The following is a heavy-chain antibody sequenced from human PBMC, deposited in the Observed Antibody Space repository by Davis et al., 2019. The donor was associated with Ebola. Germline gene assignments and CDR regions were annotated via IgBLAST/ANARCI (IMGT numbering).Heavy chain of an antibody. V-gene: IGHV3-11*01. Sequence: GESLKISCAASGFTFSDYYMSWIRQAPGKGLEWVSYISSSGSTIYYADSVKGRFTISRDNAKNSLYLQMNSLRAEDTAVYYCAKDPMYYYDSSGYRDWGQGTLVTVSS. CDR2: ISSSGSTI. CDR3: AKDPMYYYDSSGYRD. D-gene: IGHD3-22*01. CDR1: GFTFSDYY. J-gene: IGHJ4*02.